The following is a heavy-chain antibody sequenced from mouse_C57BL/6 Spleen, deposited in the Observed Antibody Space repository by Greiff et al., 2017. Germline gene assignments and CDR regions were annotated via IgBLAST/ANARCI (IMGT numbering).Heavy chain of an antibody. V-gene: IGHV5-6*02. CDR3: ASWYFDV. CDR2: ISSGGSYT. J-gene: IGHJ1*03. CDR1: GFTFSSYG. Sequence: DVMLVESGGDFVKPGGSLKLSCAASGFTFSSYGMSWVRQTPDKRLEWVGTISSGGSYTYYPDSVKGRFTISRDNAKNTLYLQMSSLKSEDTAMYYCASWYFDVWGTGTTVTVSS.